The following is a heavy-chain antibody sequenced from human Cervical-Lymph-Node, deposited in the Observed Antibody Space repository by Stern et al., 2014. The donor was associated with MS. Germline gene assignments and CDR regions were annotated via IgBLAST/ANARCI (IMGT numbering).Heavy chain of an antibody. CDR2: IYYSGST. CDR1: GGSISSSSDY. D-gene: IGHD3-10*01. CDR3: ARHLFGGMYYNWFDP. V-gene: IGHV4-39*01. J-gene: IGHJ5*02. Sequence: VQLVESGPGLVKPSETLSLICTVSGGSISSSSDYWGWIRQPPGKGLEWIGNIYYSGSTYYNPSLKSRVTISVDPSKNPFSLNLPSVTAADTAVYYCARHLFGGMYYNWFDPWGQGTLVTVSS.